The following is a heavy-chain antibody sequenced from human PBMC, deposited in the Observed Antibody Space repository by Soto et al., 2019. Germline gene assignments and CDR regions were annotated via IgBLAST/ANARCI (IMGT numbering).Heavy chain of an antibody. Sequence: PSETLSLTCTVSGASISSSSYYWSWIRQPPGKGLEWIGYIYYSGSTNYNPSLKSRVTISVDTSKNQFSLKLSSVTAADTAVYYCARFKMIGPHYDYWGQGTLVTFSS. D-gene: IGHD3-22*01. J-gene: IGHJ4*02. CDR3: ARFKMIGPHYDY. CDR2: IYYSGST. CDR1: GASISSSSYY. V-gene: IGHV4-61*01.